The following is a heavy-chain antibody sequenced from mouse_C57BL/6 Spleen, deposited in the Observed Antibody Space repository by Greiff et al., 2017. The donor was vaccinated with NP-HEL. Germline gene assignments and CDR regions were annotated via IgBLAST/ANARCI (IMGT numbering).Heavy chain of an antibody. D-gene: IGHD1-1*01. CDR1: GYTFTSYW. CDR3: ARSPYYGSSYIAWFAY. CDR2: IHPNSGST. V-gene: IGHV1-64*01. J-gene: IGHJ3*01. Sequence: VQLQQPGAELVKPGASVKLSCKASGYTFTSYWMHWVKQRPGQGLEWIGMIHPNSGSTNYNEKFKSKATLTVDKSSSTAYMQLSSLTSEDSAVYYCARSPYYGSSYIAWFAYWGPGTLVTVAA.